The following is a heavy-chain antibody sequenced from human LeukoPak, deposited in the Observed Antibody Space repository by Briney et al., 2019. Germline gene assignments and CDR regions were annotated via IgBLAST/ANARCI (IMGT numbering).Heavy chain of an antibody. CDR2: ISAYNGNT. Sequence: ASVKVSCKASGYTFTSYGISWVRQAPGQGLEWMGWISAYNGNTNYAQKLQGRVTMTTDTSTSTAYMELRSLRSDDTAVYYCARASNYYDSSGYRFEAFDIWGQGTMVTVSS. CDR3: ARASNYYDSSGYRFEAFDI. V-gene: IGHV1-18*01. CDR1: GYTFTSYG. J-gene: IGHJ3*02. D-gene: IGHD3-22*01.